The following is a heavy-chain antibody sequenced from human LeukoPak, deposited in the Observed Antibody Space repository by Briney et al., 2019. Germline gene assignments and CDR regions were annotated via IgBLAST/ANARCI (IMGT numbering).Heavy chain of an antibody. CDR2: IYHSGST. V-gene: IGHV4-38-2*02. CDR3: AREGDLQAYCGGDCYSYFDY. D-gene: IGHD2-21*02. Sequence: PSETLSLTCAVSGYSISSGYYWGWIRQPPGKGLEWIGSIYHSGSTYYNPSLKSRVTISVDTSKNQFSLKLSSATAADTAVYYCAREGDLQAYCGGDCYSYFDYWGQGTLVTVSS. CDR1: GYSISSGYY. J-gene: IGHJ4*02.